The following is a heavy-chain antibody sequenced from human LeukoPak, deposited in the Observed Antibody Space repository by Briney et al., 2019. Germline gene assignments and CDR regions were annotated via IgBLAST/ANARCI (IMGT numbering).Heavy chain of an antibody. CDR1: GFTFSIYS. J-gene: IGHJ2*01. CDR2: ISSSSTYI. V-gene: IGHV3-21*01. D-gene: IGHD3-3*01. CDR3: ARDKGTERLLPRGDWYFDL. Sequence: GGSLRLSCAASGFTFSIYSMNWVRQAPGKGLEWVSSISSSSTYIYYADSVKGRFTISRDNAKNSLYLQMNSLRAEDAAVYYCARDKGTERLLPRGDWYFDLWGRGTLVTVSS.